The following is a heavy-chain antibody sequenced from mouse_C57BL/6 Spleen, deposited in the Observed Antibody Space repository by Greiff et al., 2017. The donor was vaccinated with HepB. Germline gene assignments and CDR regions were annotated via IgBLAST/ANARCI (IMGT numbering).Heavy chain of an antibody. CDR2: INYDGSST. CDR3: ARGGSSYAFDY. D-gene: IGHD1-1*01. V-gene: IGHV5-16*01. CDR1: GFTFSDYY. J-gene: IGHJ2*01. Sequence: EVQLKESEGGLVQPGSSMKLSCTASGFTFSDYYMAWVRQVPEKGLEWVANINYDGSSTYYLDSLKSRFIISRDNAKNILYLQMSSLKSEDTATYYCARGGSSYAFDYWGQGTTLTVSS.